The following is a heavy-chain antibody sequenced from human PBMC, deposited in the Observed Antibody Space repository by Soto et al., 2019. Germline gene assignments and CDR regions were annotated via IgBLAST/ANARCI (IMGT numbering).Heavy chain of an antibody. CDR1: GGSFSGYY. V-gene: IGHV4-34*01. CDR3: ARGKGYCGGDCYLEYFQH. Sequence: SETLSLTCAVYGGSFSGYYWSWIRQPPGKGLEWIGEINHSGSTNYNPSLKSRVTISVDTSKNQFSLKLSSVTAADTAVYYCARGKGYCGGDCYLEYFQHWGQGTLVTVSS. D-gene: IGHD2-21*02. CDR2: INHSGST. J-gene: IGHJ1*01.